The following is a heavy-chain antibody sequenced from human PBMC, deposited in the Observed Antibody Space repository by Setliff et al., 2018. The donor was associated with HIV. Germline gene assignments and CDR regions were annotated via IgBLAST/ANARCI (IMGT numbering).Heavy chain of an antibody. CDR3: ARPRVFDSFDV. CDR2: ISPNNGAA. CDR1: GYIIVGYK. J-gene: IGHJ3*01. V-gene: IGHV1-2*06. Sequence: ASVKVSCKATGYIIVGYKMNWVRQVPGQGLERIGRISPNNGAAEYAPRFQGRVRMTLDTSISTAYLEIPSLTSDDAAVYYCARPRVFDSFDVWGQGTMVTVSS.